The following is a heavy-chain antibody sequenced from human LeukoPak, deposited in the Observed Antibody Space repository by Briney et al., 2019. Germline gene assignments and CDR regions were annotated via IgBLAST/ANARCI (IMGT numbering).Heavy chain of an antibody. CDR3: ARWAGSCTANNCYMPLDY. CDR1: GGTFSTYS. J-gene: IGHJ4*02. Sequence: SVKVSCKASGGTFSTYSINWVRQAPGQGLEWMGGIIPMFGSPNYAQKFQGRVTITADASTSTAYMELRSLTSGDAAVYFCARWAGSCTANNCYMPLDYWGQGTLVTVSS. D-gene: IGHD1-1*01. V-gene: IGHV1-69*13. CDR2: IIPMFGSP.